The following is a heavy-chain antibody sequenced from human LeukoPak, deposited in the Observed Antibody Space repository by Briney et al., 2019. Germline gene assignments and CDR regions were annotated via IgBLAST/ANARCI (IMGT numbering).Heavy chain of an antibody. Sequence: PGGSLRLSCAASGFTFSSYEMNWVRQAPGKGLEWVSYISSSGSTIYYADSVKGRFTISRDNAKNSLYLQMNSLRAEDTAVYYCARGLPVLLWFGELVYWGQGTLVTVSS. V-gene: IGHV3-48*03. J-gene: IGHJ4*02. CDR1: GFTFSSYE. CDR2: ISSSGSTI. CDR3: ARGLPVLLWFGELVY. D-gene: IGHD3-10*01.